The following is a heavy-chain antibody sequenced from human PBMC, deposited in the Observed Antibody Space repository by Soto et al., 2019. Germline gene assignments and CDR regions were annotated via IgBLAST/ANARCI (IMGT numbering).Heavy chain of an antibody. Sequence: GGSLRLSCAASGFTFSSYAMSWVRQAPGKGLEWVSAISGSGGSTYYADSVKGRFTISRDNSKNTLYLQMNSLRAEDTAVYYCAKGVYDILTGTSFDPWGQGTLVTVSS. CDR1: GFTFSSYA. CDR2: ISGSGGST. D-gene: IGHD3-9*01. J-gene: IGHJ5*02. V-gene: IGHV3-23*01. CDR3: AKGVYDILTGTSFDP.